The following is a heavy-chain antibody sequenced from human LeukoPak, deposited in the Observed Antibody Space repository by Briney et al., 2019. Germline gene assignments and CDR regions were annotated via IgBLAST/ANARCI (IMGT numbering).Heavy chain of an antibody. CDR2: MNPNSGNT. V-gene: IGHV1-8*01. CDR1: GYTFTSYD. J-gene: IGHJ6*03. D-gene: IGHD2-2*01. CDR3: ARAMDCSSTSCLYYYYYYMDV. Sequence: ASVKVSCKASGYTFTSYDINWVRQATGQGLEWMGWMNPNSGNTGYAQKFQGRVTMTRNTSISTAYMELSSLRSEDTAVYYCARAMDCSSTSCLYYYYYYMDVWGKGTTVTVS.